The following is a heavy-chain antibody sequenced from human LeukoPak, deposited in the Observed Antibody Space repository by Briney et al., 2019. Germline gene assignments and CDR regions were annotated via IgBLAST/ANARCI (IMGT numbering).Heavy chain of an antibody. Sequence: GGSLRLSCAASGFTFSSYAMSWVRQAPGKGLEWVSAISGSGGSTYYADSVKGLFTISRDNSKNTLYLQMNSLRAEDTAVYYCARDPSITGTSGPGYWGQGTLVTVSS. J-gene: IGHJ4*02. CDR2: ISGSGGST. CDR1: GFTFSSYA. V-gene: IGHV3-23*01. D-gene: IGHD1-7*01. CDR3: ARDPSITGTSGPGY.